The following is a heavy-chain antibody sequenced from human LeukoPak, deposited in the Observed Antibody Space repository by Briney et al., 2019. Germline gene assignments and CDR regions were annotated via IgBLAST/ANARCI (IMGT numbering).Heavy chain of an antibody. V-gene: IGHV1-8*01. CDR3: ARNDYGGHDAFDI. J-gene: IGHJ3*02. Sequence: ASVTVSCKASGYTFTSYDINWVRQATGQGLEWVGWMNPNSGNSGYAQKFQGRVTMTRDTSISTAYMELSSLRSEDTAVYYCARNDYGGHDAFDIWGQGTMVTVSS. D-gene: IGHD4-17*01. CDR1: GYTFTSYD. CDR2: MNPNSGNS.